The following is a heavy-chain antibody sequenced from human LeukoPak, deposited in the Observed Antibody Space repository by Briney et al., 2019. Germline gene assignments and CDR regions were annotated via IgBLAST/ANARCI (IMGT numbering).Heavy chain of an antibody. D-gene: IGHD3-3*01. J-gene: IGHJ4*02. CDR3: AKDYDFWSGYSEY. V-gene: IGHV3-23*01. Sequence: PGGSLSLSCAASGFTFSSYAMSWVRQAPGKGLEWVSAISGSGGSTYYADSVKGRFTISRDNSKNTLYLQMNSLRAEDTAVYYCAKDYDFWSGYSEYWGQGTLVTVSS. CDR1: GFTFSSYA. CDR2: ISGSGGST.